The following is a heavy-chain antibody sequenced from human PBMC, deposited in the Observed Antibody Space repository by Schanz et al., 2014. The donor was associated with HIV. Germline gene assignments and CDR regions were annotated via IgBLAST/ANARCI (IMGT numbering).Heavy chain of an antibody. Sequence: QVPLVQSGAEVKKPGSSVKVSCKASGGTFSSYAISWVRQAPGQGLEWMGGIIPIFGTANYAQKFQGRVTITADKSTSTAYMELSRLRSDDTAVYYCARTSGWSNRAWWYFDLWGRGTLVTVSS. V-gene: IGHV1-69*06. J-gene: IGHJ2*01. CDR2: IIPIFGTA. CDR1: GGTFSSYA. CDR3: ARTSGWSNRAWWYFDL. D-gene: IGHD6-19*01.